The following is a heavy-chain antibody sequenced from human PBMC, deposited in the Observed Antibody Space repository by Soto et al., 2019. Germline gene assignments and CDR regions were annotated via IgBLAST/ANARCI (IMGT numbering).Heavy chain of an antibody. V-gene: IGHV1-69*01. CDR1: GGTFSSYA. D-gene: IGHD3-10*01. CDR3: ARDKGYYGSGSYYPFDY. Sequence: QVQLVQSGTEVKKPGSSVKVSCKASGGTFSSYAISWVRQAPGQGLEWMGGIIPIFGTANYAQKFQGRVTITADESTSTAYMELSSLRSVDTAVYYCARDKGYYGSGSYYPFDYWGQGTLVTVSS. J-gene: IGHJ4*02. CDR2: IIPIFGTA.